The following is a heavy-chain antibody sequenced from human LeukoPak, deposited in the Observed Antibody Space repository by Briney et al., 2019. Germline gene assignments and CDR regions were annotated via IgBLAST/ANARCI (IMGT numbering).Heavy chain of an antibody. CDR1: GFSFSPYS. V-gene: IGHV3-48*01. D-gene: IGHD3-22*01. CDR3: ARVRSSYYYESSGYYQYDAFDI. CDR2: IDSSSGTI. Sequence: PGGSLRLSCAASGFSFSPYSMNWLRQAPGKGLEWVSYIDSSSGTIYYADSVRGRFTISGDNAKNSLYLQMNSLRAEDTAVYYCARVRSSYYYESSGYYQYDAFDIWGQGTMVTVSS. J-gene: IGHJ3*02.